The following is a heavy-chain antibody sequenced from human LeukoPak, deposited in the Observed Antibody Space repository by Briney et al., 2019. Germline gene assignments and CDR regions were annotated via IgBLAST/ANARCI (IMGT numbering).Heavy chain of an antibody. J-gene: IGHJ6*04. D-gene: IGHD4-17*01. CDR1: GGSVSSGSYY. CDR2: MYYSGST. V-gene: IGHV4-61*01. Sequence: PSETLSLTCTVSGGSVSSGSYYWSWIRQPPGKGLECIGYMYYSGSTNYNPSLKSRVTISVDTSKNQFPLKLSSVTAADTAVYYCARHPLTTVNRGGMDVWGKGTTVTVSS. CDR3: ARHPLTTVNRGGMDV.